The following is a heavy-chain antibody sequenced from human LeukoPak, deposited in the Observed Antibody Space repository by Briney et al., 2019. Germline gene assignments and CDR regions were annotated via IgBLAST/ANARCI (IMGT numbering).Heavy chain of an antibody. CDR1: GGSISSYY. Sequence: PSETLSLTCTVSGGSISSYYWSWIRQPPGKGLEWIGYIYYSGSTNYNPSLKSRVTISVDTSKNQFSLKLSSVTAADTAVYYCASARAVAGRQYYFDYWGQGTLVTVSS. CDR3: ASARAVAGRQYYFDY. CDR2: IYYSGST. V-gene: IGHV4-59*01. D-gene: IGHD6-19*01. J-gene: IGHJ4*02.